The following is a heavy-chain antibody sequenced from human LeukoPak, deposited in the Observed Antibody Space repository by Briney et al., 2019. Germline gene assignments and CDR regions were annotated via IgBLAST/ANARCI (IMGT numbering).Heavy chain of an antibody. D-gene: IGHD6-13*01. J-gene: IGHJ4*02. V-gene: IGHV3-33*01. Sequence: GRSLRLSCAASGFTFSSYGMHWVRQAPGKGLEWVAVIWYDGSNKYYADSVKGRFTISRDNSKNTLYLQMNSLRAEDTAVYYCVSSAKYSSSWTLVCWGQGTLVSVSS. CDR2: IWYDGSNK. CDR3: VSSAKYSSSWTLVC. CDR1: GFTFSSYG.